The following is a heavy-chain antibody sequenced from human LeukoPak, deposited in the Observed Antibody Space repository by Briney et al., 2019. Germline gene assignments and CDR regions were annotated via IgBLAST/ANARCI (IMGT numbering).Heavy chain of an antibody. J-gene: IGHJ4*02. Sequence: GSLRLSCAASGFTFSDYYMIWLRQAPGKGLEWISYISRSGSTKNYADSVKGRFTIARDNAKNSLFLQVNSLRAADTAVYYCAREGHADSYFDYWGQGALVTVSS. CDR3: AREGHADSYFDY. D-gene: IGHD4-17*01. V-gene: IGHV3-11*04. CDR1: GFTFSDYY. CDR2: ISRSGSTK.